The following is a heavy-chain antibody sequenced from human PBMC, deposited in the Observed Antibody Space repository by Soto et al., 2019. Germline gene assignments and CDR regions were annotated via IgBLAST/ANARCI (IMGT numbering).Heavy chain of an antibody. V-gene: IGHV4-4*07. J-gene: IGHJ4*02. Sequence: AETLSLTCTVSGASISNYYWSWIRQPAGKGLECLGRIYASGTTTYNPSLRSRVTMSVDTSKNQFSLNLNSVTAADTAVYYCARESRSELGTVEYWGQGTLVTVSS. CDR2: IYASGTT. CDR3: ARESRSELGTVEY. D-gene: IGHD1-1*01. CDR1: GASISNYY.